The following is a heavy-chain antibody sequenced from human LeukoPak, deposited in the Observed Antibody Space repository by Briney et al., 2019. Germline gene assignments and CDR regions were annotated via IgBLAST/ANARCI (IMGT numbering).Heavy chain of an antibody. CDR3: ARGGSSGYNYNAFDI. V-gene: IGHV3-48*03. J-gene: IGHJ3*02. Sequence: PGGSLRLSCAASGLTFSSYEMSWVRQAPGKGLEWLSYISTGGSTTHYADSVKGRFTMSRDNVKNSLYLQMNSLRAEDTAVYYCARGGSSGYNYNAFDIWGRGTMVTVSS. CDR2: ISTGGSTT. CDR1: GLTFSSYE. D-gene: IGHD3-22*01.